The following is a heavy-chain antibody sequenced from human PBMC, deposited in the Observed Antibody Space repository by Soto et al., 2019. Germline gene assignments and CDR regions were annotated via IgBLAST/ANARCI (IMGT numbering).Heavy chain of an antibody. CDR3: ARAAVKYNWFDP. J-gene: IGHJ5*02. CDR1: GGSISSGGYS. Sequence: ASETLSLTCAVSGGSISSGGYSWSWIRQPPGKGLEWIGYIYHSGSTYYNPSLKSRVTISVDRSKNQFSLKLSSVTAADTAVYYCARAAVKYNWFDPWGQGTLVTVSS. V-gene: IGHV4-30-2*01. D-gene: IGHD4-17*01. CDR2: IYHSGST.